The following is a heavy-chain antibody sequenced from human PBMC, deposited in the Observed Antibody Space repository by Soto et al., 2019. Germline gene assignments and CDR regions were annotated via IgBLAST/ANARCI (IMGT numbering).Heavy chain of an antibody. CDR1: GGSISSGGYS. Sequence: SETLSLTCAVSGGSISSGGYSWSWIRQPPGKGLECIGYIYHSGSTYYNPSLKSRVTISVGRSKNQFSLKLSSVTAADTAVYYCARDLGDGSGAVWFDPWGQGTLVTVSS. CDR2: IYHSGST. V-gene: IGHV4-30-2*01. D-gene: IGHD3-10*01. J-gene: IGHJ5*02. CDR3: ARDLGDGSGAVWFDP.